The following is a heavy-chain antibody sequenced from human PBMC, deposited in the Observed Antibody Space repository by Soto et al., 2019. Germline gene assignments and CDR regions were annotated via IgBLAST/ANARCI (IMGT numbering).Heavy chain of an antibody. D-gene: IGHD2-15*01. CDR3: ARGMGYCSGGSCYGRYYGMDV. CDR2: IFTTGTTM. Sequence: GGSLRLSCVASGFTFSSYSIVWVRQAPGKGLEWVSYIFTTGTTMYYADSVKGRFTVSRDNAKNSVFLLLNSLRAEDTAVYYCARGMGYCSGGSCYGRYYGMDVWGQGAALTVSS. V-gene: IGHV3-48*04. J-gene: IGHJ6*02. CDR1: GFTFSSYS.